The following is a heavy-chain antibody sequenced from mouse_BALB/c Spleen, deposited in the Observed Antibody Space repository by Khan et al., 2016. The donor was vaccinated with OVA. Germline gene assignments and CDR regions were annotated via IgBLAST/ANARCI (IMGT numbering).Heavy chain of an antibody. J-gene: IGHJ3*01. CDR3: ACKLRGFAF. CDR1: GDSITSGY. V-gene: IGHV3-8*02. D-gene: IGHD3-1*01. CDR2: IRYSGNT. Sequence: EVQLQESGPSLVKPSQTLSLTCSVTGDSITSGYWNWIRKFPGHKLEYMGYIRYSGNTYYNPSLNSRISITRDTSKNKNYLQLNSVPTADTATYCCACKLRGFAFWGQGTLVTVSA.